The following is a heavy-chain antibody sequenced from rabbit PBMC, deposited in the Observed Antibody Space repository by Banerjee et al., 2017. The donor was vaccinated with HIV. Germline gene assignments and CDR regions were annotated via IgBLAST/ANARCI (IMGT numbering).Heavy chain of an antibody. J-gene: IGHJ4*01. CDR2: ISAGSSGST. V-gene: IGHV1S45*01. CDR3: ARARYVNGGYYEWGL. Sequence: QEQLEESGGDLVKPGASLTLTCTASGFSFSSNYYMCWVRQAPGKGLEWIACISAGSSGSTWYASWAKGRFTISKTSSTTVTLQMSSLTAADTATYFCARARYVNGGYYEWGLWGPGTLVTVS. CDR1: GFSFSSNYY. D-gene: IGHD1-1*01.